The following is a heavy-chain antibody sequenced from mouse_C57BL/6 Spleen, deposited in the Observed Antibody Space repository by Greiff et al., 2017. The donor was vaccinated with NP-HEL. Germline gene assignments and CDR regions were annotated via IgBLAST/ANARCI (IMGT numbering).Heavy chain of an antibody. V-gene: IGHV1-55*01. CDR1: GYTFTSYW. Sequence: LQQPGAELVKPGASVKMSCKASGYTFTSYWITWVKQRPGQGLEWIGDIYPGSGSTNYNEKFKSKATLTVDTSSSTAYMQLSSLTSEDSAVYYCARRTVVAPLFDYWGQGTTLTVSS. J-gene: IGHJ2*01. D-gene: IGHD1-1*01. CDR2: IYPGSGST. CDR3: ARRTVVAPLFDY.